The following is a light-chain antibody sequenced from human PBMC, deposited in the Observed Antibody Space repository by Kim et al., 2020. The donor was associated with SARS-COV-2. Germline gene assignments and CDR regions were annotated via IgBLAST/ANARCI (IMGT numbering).Light chain of an antibody. V-gene: IGLV1-47*01. CDR3: AAWDDSLGGFYV. Sequence: LPFSCSGRSSNIGIIFVYWDRQLPGTAPSLLFDRTNQRPSGVPDRFSGSKSGTSASLAISGLRSEDESDYYCAAWDDSLGGFYVFGAGTKVTVL. CDR2: RTN. CDR1: SSNIGIIF. J-gene: IGLJ1*01.